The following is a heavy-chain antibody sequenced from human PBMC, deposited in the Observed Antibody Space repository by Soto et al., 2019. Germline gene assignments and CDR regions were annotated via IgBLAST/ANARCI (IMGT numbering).Heavy chain of an antibody. CDR1: GFTFSSYG. CDR3: AKDVTYYYGSGAKYFDY. Sequence: QVQLVESGGGVVQPGRSLRLSCAASGFTFSSYGMPWVRQAAGKGLEWVAVISYDGSNKYYADSVKGRFTISRDNSKITLYLQMNSLRAEDTAVYYCAKDVTYYYGSGAKYFDYWGQGTLVTVSS. D-gene: IGHD3-10*01. V-gene: IGHV3-30*18. CDR2: ISYDGSNK. J-gene: IGHJ4*02.